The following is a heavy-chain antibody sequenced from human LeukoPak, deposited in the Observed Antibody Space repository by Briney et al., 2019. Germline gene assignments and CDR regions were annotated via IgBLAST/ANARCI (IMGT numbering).Heavy chain of an antibody. V-gene: IGHV3-7*01. CDR3: SNGIYRDSY. D-gene: IGHD1-26*01. CDR2: IAQDGAEA. J-gene: IGHJ4*02. CDR1: GFTFTSYW. Sequence: PGGSLRLSCEASGFTFTSYWMAWVRQAPGKGLEWVANIAQDGAEAVYADSVRGRFSISRDNAKNSLYLQMNNLRAKDTAVYYCSNGIYRDSYWGQGTQVTVSS.